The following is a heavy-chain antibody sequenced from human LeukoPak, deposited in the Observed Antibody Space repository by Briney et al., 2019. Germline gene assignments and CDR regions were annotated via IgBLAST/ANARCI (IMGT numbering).Heavy chain of an antibody. J-gene: IGHJ5*02. Sequence: GGSLRLSCAASGFTFSSYAMTWVRQAPGKGLEWVSAVSGSGGTTYYADSVKGRFTISRDNSKNTLYLQMNGLRAEDTAVYYCAKETTIFGVVIDFGVNWFDPWSQGTLVTVSS. CDR2: VSGSGGTT. CDR3: AKETTIFGVVIDFGVNWFDP. V-gene: IGHV3-23*01. D-gene: IGHD3-3*01. CDR1: GFTFSSYA.